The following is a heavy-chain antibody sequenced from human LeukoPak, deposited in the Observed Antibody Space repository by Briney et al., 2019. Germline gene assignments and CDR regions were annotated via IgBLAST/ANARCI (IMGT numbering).Heavy chain of an antibody. CDR1: GGTFSSYA. D-gene: IGHD6-6*01. CDR3: AAASSSDLTFAY. CDR2: IIPILGMA. Sequence: ASVKVSCKASGGTFSSYAISWVRQAPGHGLEWRGRIIPILGMANYAHKSQGRVTITADKSTSTAYMDLSSLRSEDTAVYYCAAASSSDLTFAYWGQGTLVTVYS. V-gene: IGHV1-69*04. J-gene: IGHJ4*02.